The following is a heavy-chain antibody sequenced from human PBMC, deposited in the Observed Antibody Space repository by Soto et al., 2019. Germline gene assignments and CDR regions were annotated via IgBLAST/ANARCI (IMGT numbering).Heavy chain of an antibody. CDR3: GSSWY. CDR2: VKTYSDGGTM. CDR1: GLSFSETW. V-gene: IGHV3-15*01. D-gene: IGHD6-19*01. Sequence: RRLSCAASGLSFSETWMNWVRQAPGKGLEWVGRVKTYSDGGTMDCAAPVKGRCNVSRDDSRDTLFLEINNLKTEDTGVYYCGSSWYWGQGTLVTVSS. J-gene: IGHJ1*01.